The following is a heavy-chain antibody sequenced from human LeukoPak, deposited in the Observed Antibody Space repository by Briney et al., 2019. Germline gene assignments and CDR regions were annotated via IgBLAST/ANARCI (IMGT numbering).Heavy chain of an antibody. D-gene: IGHD2-15*01. Sequence: SETLSLTYTVSGGSISSYYWSWIRQPPGKGLEWIGYIYYSGSTNYNPSLKSRVTISVDTSKNQFSLKLSSVTAADTAVYYCARRRGSGGLVEHAFDIWGQGTMVTVSS. CDR3: ARRRGSGGLVEHAFDI. CDR2: IYYSGST. J-gene: IGHJ3*02. CDR1: GGSISSYY. V-gene: IGHV4-59*08.